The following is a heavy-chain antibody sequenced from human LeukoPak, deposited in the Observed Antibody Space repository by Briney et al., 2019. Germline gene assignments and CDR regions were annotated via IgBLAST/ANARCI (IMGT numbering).Heavy chain of an antibody. CDR1: GFTFSSYA. Sequence: PGGSLRLSCAASGFTFSSYAMSWVRQAPGKGLEWVSAISGSGGSTYYADSVKGRFTISRDNSKNTLYLQMNSLRAEDTAVYYCARNGIYQLHWVWFDPWGQGTLVTVSS. J-gene: IGHJ5*02. CDR2: ISGSGGST. CDR3: ARNGIYQLHWVWFDP. D-gene: IGHD2-2*01. V-gene: IGHV3-23*01.